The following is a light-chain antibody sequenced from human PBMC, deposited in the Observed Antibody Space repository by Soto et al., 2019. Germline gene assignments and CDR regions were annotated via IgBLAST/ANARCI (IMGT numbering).Light chain of an antibody. J-gene: IGKJ5*01. CDR1: QNINNY. V-gene: IGKV1-39*01. CDR3: EQTYSTPVT. CDR2: SAS. Sequence: PSSLSSSIGDRVTVTCRTSQNINNYLNWYQQRPGKAPKLLIYSASTVQSGIPLRFSGSVSGTDFTLTISSLEPEDFATCYCEQTYSTPVTFGQGTRLEIK.